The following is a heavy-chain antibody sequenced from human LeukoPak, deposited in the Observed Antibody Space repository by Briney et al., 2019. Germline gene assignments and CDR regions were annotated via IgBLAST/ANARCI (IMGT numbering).Heavy chain of an antibody. V-gene: IGHV4-34*01. D-gene: IGHD5-12*01. CDR3: ARGALYSGYDLASYYFDY. Sequence: PSETLSLTCAVYGGSFNGYYWSWIRRPPGKGLEWIGEINHSGSTNYNPSLKSRVTISVDTSKNQFSLKLSSVTAADTAVYYCARGALYSGYDLASYYFDYWGQGTLVTVSS. CDR2: INHSGST. J-gene: IGHJ4*02. CDR1: GGSFNGYY.